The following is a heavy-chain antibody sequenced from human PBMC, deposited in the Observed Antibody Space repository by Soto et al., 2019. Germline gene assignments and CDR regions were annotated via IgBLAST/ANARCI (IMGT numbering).Heavy chain of an antibody. J-gene: IGHJ4*02. Sequence: QVQLQQWGAGLLKPSETLSLTCAVYGGSFSGYYWSWIRQPPGKGLEWIGEINHSGSTNYNPSLKSRVTIPVDTSKNQFSLKLSSVTAADTAVYYCAREEEVPALAVEGYWGQGTLVTVSS. CDR1: GGSFSGYY. CDR3: AREEEVPALAVEGY. CDR2: INHSGST. V-gene: IGHV4-34*01. D-gene: IGHD2-2*01.